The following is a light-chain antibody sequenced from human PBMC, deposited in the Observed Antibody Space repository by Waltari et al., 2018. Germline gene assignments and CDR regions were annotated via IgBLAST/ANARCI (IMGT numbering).Light chain of an antibody. J-gene: IGKJ2*01. CDR2: GAS. Sequence: EIVMMQSPATLSVSPGERATLSCRASQNVSSNLAWYQQKPGQAPRLLIYGASTRATGIPARFSGSGSGTKFTLTISSLQSEDFAVYYCQQYNNWPQTFGQGTTLEIK. CDR1: QNVSSN. V-gene: IGKV3-15*01. CDR3: QQYNNWPQT.